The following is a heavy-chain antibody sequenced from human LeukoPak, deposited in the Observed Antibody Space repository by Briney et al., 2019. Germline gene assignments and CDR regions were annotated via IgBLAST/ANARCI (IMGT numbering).Heavy chain of an antibody. Sequence: GGSLRLSCAASGNYWMHWVRQVPGKGLVWVSHINSDGSWTSYADSVKGRFTISKDNAKNTVYLQMNSLRAEDTAVYYCAKLTMIVAVMDAFDMWGQGTMVTVSS. V-gene: IGHV3-74*01. CDR1: GNYW. CDR3: AKLTMIVAVMDAFDM. J-gene: IGHJ3*02. D-gene: IGHD3-22*01. CDR2: INSDGSWT.